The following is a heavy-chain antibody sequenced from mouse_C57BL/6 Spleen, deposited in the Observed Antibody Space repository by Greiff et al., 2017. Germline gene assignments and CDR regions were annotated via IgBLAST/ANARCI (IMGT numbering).Heavy chain of an antibody. J-gene: IGHJ2*01. CDR3: ARGPDY. CDR2: IFPGSGST. CDR1: GYTFTGYW. Sequence: QVQLKQSGAELMKPGASVKLSCKATGYTFTGYWIEWVKQRPGHGLEWIGEIFPGSGSTNYNDKFKGKATFTADTSSNTVYMPLSSLATEHSAIYYCARGPDYWGQGTTLTVSS. V-gene: IGHV1-9*01.